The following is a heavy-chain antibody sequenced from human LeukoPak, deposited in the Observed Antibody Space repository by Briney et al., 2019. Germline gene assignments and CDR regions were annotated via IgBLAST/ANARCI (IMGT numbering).Heavy chain of an antibody. CDR2: TYYSGST. CDR1: GGSISSYY. D-gene: IGHD4-17*01. Sequence: SETLSLTCTVSGGSISSYYWSWIRQPPGKGLEWIGYTYYSGSTNYNPSLKSRVTISVDTSKNQFSLKLSSVTAADTAVYYCASYGVGFNYWGQGTLVTVSS. V-gene: IGHV4-59*08. CDR3: ASYGVGFNY. J-gene: IGHJ4*02.